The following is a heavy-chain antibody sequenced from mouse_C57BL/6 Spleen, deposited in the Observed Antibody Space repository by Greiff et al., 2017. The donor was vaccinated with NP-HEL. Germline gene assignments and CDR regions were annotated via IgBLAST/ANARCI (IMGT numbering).Heavy chain of an antibody. V-gene: IGHV7-3*01. J-gene: IGHJ1*03. Sequence: EVQGVESGGGLVQPGGSLSLSCAASGFTFTDYYMSWVRQPPGKALEWLGFIRNKANGYTTEYSASVKGRFTISRDKSQSILYLQRNALRAEDSATYYCARPPLDDGYYGYCDVWGTGTTVTVAS. CDR3: ARPPLDDGYYGYCDV. D-gene: IGHD2-3*01. CDR2: IRNKANGYTT. CDR1: GFTFTDYY.